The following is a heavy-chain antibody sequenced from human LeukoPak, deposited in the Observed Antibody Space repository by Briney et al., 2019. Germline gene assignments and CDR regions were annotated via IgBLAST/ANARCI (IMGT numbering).Heavy chain of an antibody. Sequence: PGGSLRLSCAASGFTFSSYGMHWVRQAPGKGLEWVAVIWYDGSNKYYADSVKGRFTISRDNSKNTLYLQMNSLRAEDTAVYYCARATYDFLSGYYYYYGMDVWGQGTTVTVSS. CDR1: GFTFSSYG. V-gene: IGHV3-33*01. D-gene: IGHD3-3*01. CDR3: ARATYDFLSGYYYYYGMDV. CDR2: IWYDGSNK. J-gene: IGHJ6*02.